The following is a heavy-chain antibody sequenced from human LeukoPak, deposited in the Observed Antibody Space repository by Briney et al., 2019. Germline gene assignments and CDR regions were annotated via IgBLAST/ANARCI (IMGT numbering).Heavy chain of an antibody. CDR2: ISYDGSNK. V-gene: IGHV3-30*18. D-gene: IGHD3-10*01. CDR3: AKDSSFGYYGSGSYYY. J-gene: IGHJ4*02. Sequence: GGSLRLSCAASGFTFSSYSMNWVRQAPGKGLEWVAVISYDGSNKYYADSVKGRFTISRDNSKNTLYLQMNSLRAEDTAVYYCAKDSSFGYYGSGSYYYWGQGTLVTVSS. CDR1: GFTFSSYS.